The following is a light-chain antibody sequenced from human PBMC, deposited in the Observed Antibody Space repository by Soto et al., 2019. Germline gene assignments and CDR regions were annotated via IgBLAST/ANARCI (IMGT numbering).Light chain of an antibody. V-gene: IGKV1-12*01. CDR3: QQGYTSPPP. Sequence: TPSAVPASIGDRVTITCRASQHISRYLAWYQQKPGKAPKLLIYAASSLQSGVPSRFSGSGSGTDFTLTISSLQPEDFATFYCQQGYTSPPPFGQGTKVDI. CDR2: AAS. CDR1: QHISRY. J-gene: IGKJ1*01.